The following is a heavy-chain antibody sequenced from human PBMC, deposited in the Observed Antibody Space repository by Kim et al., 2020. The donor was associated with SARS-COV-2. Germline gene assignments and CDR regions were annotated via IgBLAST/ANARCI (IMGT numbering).Heavy chain of an antibody. D-gene: IGHD3-3*02. J-gene: IGHJ1*01. Sequence: GGSLRLSCAASGFTFNSFALSWVRQAPGRGLEWVSAISGSGSRTFYADSVKGRFTISRDNSNNTLYLQMDSLRADDTAVYYCAKDRPYSNTWYWHVADAWGQASWATV. CDR2: ISGSGSRT. CDR1: GFTFNSFA. V-gene: IGHV3-23*01. CDR3: AKDRPYSNTWYWHVADA.